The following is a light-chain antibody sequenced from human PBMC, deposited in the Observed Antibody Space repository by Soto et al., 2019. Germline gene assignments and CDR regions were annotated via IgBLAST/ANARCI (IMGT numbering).Light chain of an antibody. CDR3: SSYTSSSTLDVV. V-gene: IGLV2-11*01. CDR1: SSDVGRYEY. J-gene: IGLJ2*01. Sequence: QSALTQPRSVSGSPGQSVTISCTGTSSDVGRYEYVSWYQQHPGKAPKLIIYDVAERPAGVPDRFSGSKSGNTASLTISGLQAEDEADYYCSSYTSSSTLDVVFGGGTKLTVL. CDR2: DVA.